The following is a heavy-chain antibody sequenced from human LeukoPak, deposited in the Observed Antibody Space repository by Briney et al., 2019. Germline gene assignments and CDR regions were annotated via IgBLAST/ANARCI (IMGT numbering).Heavy chain of an antibody. J-gene: IGHJ4*02. V-gene: IGHV3-30*02. CDR3: GGIW. D-gene: IGHD3-16*01. CDR1: GFTFSSYW. CDR2: IHYDGSNK. Sequence: GGSLRLSCVASGFTFSSYWMTWVRQAPGKGLEWVAFIHYDGSNKYYADSVKGRFTISRDNSKNTLYLQMNSLRPEDTAVYYCGGIWGGQGTLVTVSS.